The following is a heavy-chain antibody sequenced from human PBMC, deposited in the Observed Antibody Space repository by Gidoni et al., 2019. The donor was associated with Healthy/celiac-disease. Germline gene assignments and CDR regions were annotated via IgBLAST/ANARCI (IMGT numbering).Heavy chain of an antibody. V-gene: IGHV1-18*01. CDR1: GYTFTSYG. CDR2: IIAYQGNT. Sequence: QVQLVQSGAEVKKPGASVKVSCKASGYTFTSYGISWVRQAPGQGLEWMGWIIAYQGNTNDAQKLQSRVTMTTDTSTSTAYMELRSLRSDDTAVYYCARDIHAVAGTVADDYWCQGTLVTVSS. CDR3: ARDIHAVAGTVADDY. J-gene: IGHJ4*02. D-gene: IGHD6-19*01.